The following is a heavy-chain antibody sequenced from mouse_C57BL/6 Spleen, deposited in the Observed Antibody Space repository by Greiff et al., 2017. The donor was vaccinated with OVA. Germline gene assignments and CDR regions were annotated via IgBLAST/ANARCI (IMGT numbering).Heavy chain of an antibody. CDR2: ISSGGSYT. CDR3: TRDYGRNYFDY. V-gene: IGHV5-6*01. CDR1: GFTFSSYG. D-gene: IGHD1-1*01. J-gene: IGHJ2*01. Sequence: EVQRVESGGDLVKPGGSLKLSCAASGFTFSSYGMSWVRQTPEKRLEWVATISSGGSYTYYPDSVKGRFTISRDNAKNTLYLQMISLKSEETALYDSTRDYGRNYFDYWGQGTTLTVSS.